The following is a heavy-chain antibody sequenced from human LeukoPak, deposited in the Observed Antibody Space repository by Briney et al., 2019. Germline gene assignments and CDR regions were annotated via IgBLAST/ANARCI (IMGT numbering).Heavy chain of an antibody. D-gene: IGHD2-8*01. CDR3: ARGGMVYVIPSYYYYGMDV. CDR1: GGSFSGYY. Sequence: SETLSLTCAVYGGSFSGYYWSWIRQPPGKGLEWIGEINHSVSTNYNPSLKSRVTISVDTSKHQFSLKLSSVTAADTAVYYCARGGMVYVIPSYYYYGMDVWGKGTTVTVSS. V-gene: IGHV4-34*01. J-gene: IGHJ6*04. CDR2: INHSVST.